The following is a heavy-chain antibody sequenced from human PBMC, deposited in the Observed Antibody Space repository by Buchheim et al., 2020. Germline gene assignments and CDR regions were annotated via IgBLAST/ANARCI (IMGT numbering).Heavy chain of an antibody. Sequence: EVQLLESGGGLVQPGGSLRLSCAASGFTFSSYALSWLRQAPGKGLEWVTAISGSGGGTYYADSLKGRFTISRDNSKNTLYLQMNSLRADDTAVYYCAITMLPGVIAAEYFHHWGQGTL. CDR2: ISGSGGGT. D-gene: IGHD3-10*01. CDR1: GFTFSSYA. J-gene: IGHJ1*01. V-gene: IGHV3-23*01. CDR3: AITMLPGVIAAEYFHH.